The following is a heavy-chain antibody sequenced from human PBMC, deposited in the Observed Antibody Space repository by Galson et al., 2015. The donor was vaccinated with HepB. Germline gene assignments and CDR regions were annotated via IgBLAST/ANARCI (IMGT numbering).Heavy chain of an antibody. CDR2: IDWDDDQ. D-gene: IGHD6-19*01. Sequence: PALVKPTQTLTLTCTFSGFSLSTTDMRVSWIRQPPGKALEWLARIDWDDDQFYSTSLKTRLTISKDTSKNQVVLTMTNMDPVDTATYYCARSGYSSGWSPWYFELWGRGTLVTVSS. CDR1: GFSLSTTDMR. J-gene: IGHJ2*01. CDR3: ARSGYSSGWSPWYFEL. V-gene: IGHV2-70*04.